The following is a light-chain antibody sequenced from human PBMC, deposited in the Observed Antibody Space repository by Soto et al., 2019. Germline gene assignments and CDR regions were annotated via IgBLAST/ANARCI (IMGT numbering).Light chain of an antibody. CDR3: QQYSIWRT. CDR2: GAS. CDR1: ESVSTN. V-gene: IGKV3-15*01. Sequence: EIEMTQSPATLSLAPWERVTLSCGASESVSTNLAWYQQKAGQAPRLLIYGASTRATGIPARFSGSGSGTEFTLTISSLQSEDFAVYYCQQYSIWRTFGQGTKVDIK. J-gene: IGKJ1*01.